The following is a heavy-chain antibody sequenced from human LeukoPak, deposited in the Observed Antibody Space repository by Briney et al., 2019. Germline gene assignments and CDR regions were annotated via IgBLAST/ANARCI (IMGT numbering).Heavy chain of an antibody. V-gene: IGHV3-53*01. CDR2: IYSGGST. CDR1: GFTVSSNY. CDR3: ARLSYYYYMDV. J-gene: IGHJ6*03. Sequence: GGSLRLSCAASGFTVSSNYMSWVRQAPGKGLERVSVIYSGGSTYYADSVKGRFTISRDNSKNTLYLQMNSLRAEDTAVYYCARLSYYYYMDVWGKGTTVTVSS.